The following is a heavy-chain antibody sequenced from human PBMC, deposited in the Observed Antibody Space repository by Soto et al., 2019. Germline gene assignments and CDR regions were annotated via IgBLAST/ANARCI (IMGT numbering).Heavy chain of an antibody. J-gene: IGHJ3*02. CDR2: INPNSGGI. CDR1: GYTFTGYY. CDR3: ARPISGDSEGLDI. V-gene: IGHV1-2*02. Sequence: ASVKFSCKSSGYTFTGYYMHWVRQAPGQGLERMGWINPNSGGINYAQKFQGRVTMTRDTSITTGYMELSSLRSDDTAVYYCARPISGDSEGLDIWGQGRMLTV. D-gene: IGHD2-21*02.